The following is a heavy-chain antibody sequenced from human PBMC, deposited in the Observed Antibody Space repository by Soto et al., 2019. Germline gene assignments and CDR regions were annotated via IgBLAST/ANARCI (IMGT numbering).Heavy chain of an antibody. CDR1: EFTFSSYG. D-gene: IGHD3-10*01. CDR2: IWYDGSNK. Sequence: GGSLRLSCAASEFTFSSYGMHWVRQAPGKGLEWVAVIWYDGSNKYYADSVKGRFTISRDNSKNTLYLQMNSLRAEDTAVYYCAIEGFRAPPQTLRWPLLYNWFDLWGQGTLLTVSS. CDR3: AIEGFRAPPQTLRWPLLYNWFDL. J-gene: IGHJ5*02. V-gene: IGHV3-33*01.